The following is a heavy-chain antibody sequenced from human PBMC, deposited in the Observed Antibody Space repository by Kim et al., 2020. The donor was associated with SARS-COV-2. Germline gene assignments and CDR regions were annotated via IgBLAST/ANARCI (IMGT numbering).Heavy chain of an antibody. CDR3: AREHYDFWSGYYTGIDRSAGYYYYYGMDV. Sequence: GGSLRLSCAASGFTFSDYYMSWIRQAPGKGLEWVSYISSSGSTIYYADSVKGRFTISRDNAKNSLYLQMNSLRAEDTAVYYCAREHYDFWSGYYTGIDRSAGYYYYYGMDVWGQGTTVTVSS. D-gene: IGHD3-3*01. V-gene: IGHV3-11*01. J-gene: IGHJ6*02. CDR1: GFTFSDYY. CDR2: ISSSGSTI.